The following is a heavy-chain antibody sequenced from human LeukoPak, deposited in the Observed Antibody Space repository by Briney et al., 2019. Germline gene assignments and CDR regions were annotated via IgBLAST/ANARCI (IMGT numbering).Heavy chain of an antibody. CDR3: ARDYYDSSGYRDYFDY. Sequence: SETLSLTCTVSGGSISSYYWSWIRQPAGKGLEWIGRIYSSGSTNYSPSLKSRVTMSVDTSKTQFSLKLSSVTAADTAVYYCARDYYDSSGYRDYFDYWGQGTLVTVSS. J-gene: IGHJ4*02. D-gene: IGHD3-22*01. CDR1: GGSISSYY. V-gene: IGHV4-4*07. CDR2: IYSSGST.